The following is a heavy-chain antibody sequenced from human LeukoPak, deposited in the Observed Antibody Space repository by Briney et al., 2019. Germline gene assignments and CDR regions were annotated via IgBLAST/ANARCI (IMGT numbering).Heavy chain of an antibody. CDR1: GFTFSSYA. CDR3: AKEVIYGDYSFDY. CDR2: ISGSGGST. J-gene: IGHJ4*02. D-gene: IGHD4-17*01. V-gene: IGHV3-23*01. Sequence: GGSLRLSCAASGFTFSSYAMSWVRQAPGKGLEWVSAISGSGGSTYYADSVKGRLTISRHNSKNTLYLQMNSLRAEDTAVYYCAKEVIYGDYSFDYWGQGTLVTVSS.